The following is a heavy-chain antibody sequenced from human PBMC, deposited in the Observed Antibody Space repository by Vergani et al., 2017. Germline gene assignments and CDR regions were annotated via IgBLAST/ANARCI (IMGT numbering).Heavy chain of an antibody. CDR2: IRYDGSNK. V-gene: IGHV3-30*02. CDR1: GFTFSSYG. Sequence: QVQLVQSGAEVKKPGSSVKVSCKASGFTFSSYGMHWVRQAPGKGLEWVAFIRYDGSNKYYADSVKGRFTISRDNSKNTLYLQMNSLRAEDTAVYYCAKDEHYYDSSGPTSAPSFDPWGQGTLVTVSS. CDR3: AKDEHYYDSSGPTSAPSFDP. D-gene: IGHD3-22*01. J-gene: IGHJ5*02.